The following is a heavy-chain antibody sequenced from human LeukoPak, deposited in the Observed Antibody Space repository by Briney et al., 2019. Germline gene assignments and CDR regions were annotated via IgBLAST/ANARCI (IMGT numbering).Heavy chain of an antibody. V-gene: IGHV4-39*07. D-gene: IGHD5-12*01. J-gene: IGHJ6*02. CDR1: GGSISSSSYY. Sequence: SETLSLTCTVSGGSISSSSYYWGWIRQPPGKGLEWIGRIYYSGSTYYNPPLKSRVTISVDTSKNQFSLKLSSVTAADPDVYYCARISSGYDYDSYYYGMDVWGQGTTVTVSS. CDR2: IYYSGST. CDR3: ARISSGYDYDSYYYGMDV.